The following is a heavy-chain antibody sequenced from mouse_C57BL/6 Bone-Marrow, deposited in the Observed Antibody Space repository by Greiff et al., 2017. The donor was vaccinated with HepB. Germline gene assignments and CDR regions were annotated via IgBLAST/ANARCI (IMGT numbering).Heavy chain of an antibody. D-gene: IGHD1-1*01. J-gene: IGHJ1*03. CDR3: ARGPYGSSYWYFDV. CDR2: ISSGSSTI. CDR1: GFTFSDYG. V-gene: IGHV5-17*01. Sequence: EVQLVESGGGLVKPGGSLKLSCAASGFTFSDYGMHWVRQAPEKGLEWVAYISSGSSTIYYADTVKGRFTISSDNAKNTLFLQMTSRRSEDTAMYYCARGPYGSSYWYFDVWGTGTTVTVSS.